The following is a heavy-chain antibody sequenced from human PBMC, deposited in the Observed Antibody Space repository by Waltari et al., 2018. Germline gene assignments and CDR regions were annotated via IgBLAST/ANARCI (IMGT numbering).Heavy chain of an antibody. Sequence: QVQLQQWGAGLMRPSKPVSLTCGVSGGPFNDYFWSWFRQTPGKGLAWIGDSSPSGSTDYSPPLRGRCTLSVETSKSHFFRKVGAGTVAETALYYCAGGRRTGQWSGDSFQYIYHGSDVWGQGTTVTVSS. CDR3: AGGRRTGQWSGDSFQYIYHGSDV. CDR1: GGPFNDYF. D-gene: IGHD2-15*01. J-gene: IGHJ6*02. V-gene: IGHV4-34*01. CDR2: SSPSGST.